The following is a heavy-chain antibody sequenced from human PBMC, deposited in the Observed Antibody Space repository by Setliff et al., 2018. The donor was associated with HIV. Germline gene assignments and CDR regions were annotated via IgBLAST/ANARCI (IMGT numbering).Heavy chain of an antibody. CDR2: IKSKTDGGTA. J-gene: IGHJ4*02. CDR3: ISPYLGY. CDR1: GFTFSNAW. D-gene: IGHD3-10*01. Sequence: ETLSLSCAASGFTFSNAWMSWVRQAPGKGLEWVGRIKSKTDGGTADYAAPVKGRFTISRDDSKSTFYLQMDSLKTEDTAVYYCISPYLGYWGQGALVTVSS. V-gene: IGHV3-15*01.